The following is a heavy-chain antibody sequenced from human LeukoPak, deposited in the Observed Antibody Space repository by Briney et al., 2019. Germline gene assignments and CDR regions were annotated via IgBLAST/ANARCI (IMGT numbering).Heavy chain of an antibody. J-gene: IGHJ3*02. Sequence: GGSLRLSCAASGFTFSNYGMHWVRQAPGKGLEWVTFIRYDGSNEYYADSVKGRFTISRDNSKNTLYLQMNSLRAEDTAVYYCARVALDAFDIWGQGTMVTVSS. CDR3: ARVALDAFDI. V-gene: IGHV3-30*02. CDR2: IRYDGSNE. CDR1: GFTFSNYG.